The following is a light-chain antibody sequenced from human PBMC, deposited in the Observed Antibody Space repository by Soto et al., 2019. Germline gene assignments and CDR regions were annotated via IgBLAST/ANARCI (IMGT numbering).Light chain of an antibody. J-gene: IGKJ1*01. Sequence: DIQMTQSPSSLSASVEDRVTITCRASQSISSWLAWYQQKPGKAPKLLIYAASSLESGVPSRFSGSRSGTEFTLTISSLQPDDFATYYCQQSYSYSSTFGQGTKVDIK. V-gene: IGKV1-5*03. CDR1: QSISSW. CDR3: QQSYSYSST. CDR2: AAS.